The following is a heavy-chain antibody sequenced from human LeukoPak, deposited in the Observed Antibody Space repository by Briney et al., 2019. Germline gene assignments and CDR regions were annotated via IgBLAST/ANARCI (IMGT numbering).Heavy chain of an antibody. Sequence: ASVKVSCKASGYTFTRYDINWVGQAAGQGVEGMGLINPNRGTTGYPQKFPRRFTITTNTSITTSYMELSILRSEDTAVYYCARKRAYTMVRGALDYWGQGTLVTVSS. CDR3: ARKRAYTMVRGALDY. J-gene: IGHJ4*02. CDR1: GYTFTRYD. V-gene: IGHV1-8*03. D-gene: IGHD3-10*01. CDR2: INPNRGTT.